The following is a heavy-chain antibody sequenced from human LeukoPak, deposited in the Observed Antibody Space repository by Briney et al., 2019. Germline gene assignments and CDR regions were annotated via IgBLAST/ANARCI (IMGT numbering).Heavy chain of an antibody. J-gene: IGHJ4*02. D-gene: IGHD1-26*01. Sequence: ASVKVSCKASGYSFTVYYMHGVRQAPGQGLEWMGWINPNSGGTNYAEKFQGRVTMTRDTSISTAYMELSRLTSDDTAVYYCARDYSGTYYGGQDYWGQGALVTVSS. CDR2: INPNSGGT. CDR3: ARDYSGTYYGGQDY. CDR1: GYSFTVYY. V-gene: IGHV1-2*02.